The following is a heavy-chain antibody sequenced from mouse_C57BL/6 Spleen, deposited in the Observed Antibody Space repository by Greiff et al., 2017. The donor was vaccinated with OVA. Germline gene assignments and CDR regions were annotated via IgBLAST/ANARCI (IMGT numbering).Heavy chain of an antibody. D-gene: IGHD2-13*01. Sequence: EVQLQQSGAELVRPGASVKLSCTASGFNIKDDYMHWVQQRPEQGLEWIGWIDPENGDTEYASKFQGKTTITADTTSNTAYLQLSSLTSEDTAVYYCTTETTSPDLDYWGQGTTLTVSS. CDR2: IDPENGDT. CDR1: GFNIKDDY. J-gene: IGHJ2*01. CDR3: TTETTSPDLDY. V-gene: IGHV14-4*01.